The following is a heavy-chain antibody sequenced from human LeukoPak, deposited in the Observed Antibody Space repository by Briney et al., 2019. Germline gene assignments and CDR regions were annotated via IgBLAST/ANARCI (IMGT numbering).Heavy chain of an antibody. CDR2: IYYSGST. CDR1: GGAITSGSYY. V-gene: IGHV4-39*07. D-gene: IGHD3-16*01. J-gene: IGHJ4*02. Sequence: SETLSLTCTVSGGAITSGSYYWVWIRQPPGKGLEWIGSIYYSGSTYYNPSLKSRVTISVDTSKNQFSLKLTSVTAADTAVYYCAREAGGGLDLDYWGQGTLVTVSS. CDR3: AREAGGGLDLDY.